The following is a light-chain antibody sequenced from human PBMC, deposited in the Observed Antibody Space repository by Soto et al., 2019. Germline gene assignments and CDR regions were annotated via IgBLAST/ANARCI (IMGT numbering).Light chain of an antibody. V-gene: IGLV2-8*01. CDR3: SSYAGSNILV. Sequence: QAVLTQPPSASGSPGQSVTISCTGTSSDVGGYNYVSWYQQHPGKAPKLMIYEVSKRPSGVPDRFSGSKSGNTASLTVSGXXAEDEADYYCSSYAGSNILVFGGGTKLTVL. J-gene: IGLJ2*01. CDR1: SSDVGGYNY. CDR2: EVS.